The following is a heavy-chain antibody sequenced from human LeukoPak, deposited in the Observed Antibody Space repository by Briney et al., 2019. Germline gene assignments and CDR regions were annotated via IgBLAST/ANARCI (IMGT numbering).Heavy chain of an antibody. J-gene: IGHJ5*02. CDR2: IYTSGST. Sequence: SETLSLTCTVSGGSISSYYWSWIRQPAGRGLEWIGRIYTSGSTNYNPSLKSRVTISVDTSKNQFSLKLSSVTAADTAVYYCARADGYYGSSGNWFDPWGQGTLVTVSS. V-gene: IGHV4-4*07. D-gene: IGHD3-22*01. CDR1: GGSISSYY. CDR3: ARADGYYGSSGNWFDP.